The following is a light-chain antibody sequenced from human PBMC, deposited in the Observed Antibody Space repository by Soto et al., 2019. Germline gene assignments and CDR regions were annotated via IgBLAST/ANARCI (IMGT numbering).Light chain of an antibody. Sequence: QAVVTQEPSFSVSPGRTVTLTCGLSSGSVSTSYYPSWYQQTPGQAPRTLIYSTNTRSSGVPDRFSGSILGNKAALTITGAQADDDSDYYCVLYMGSGISVFGGGTKVTVL. V-gene: IGLV8-61*01. CDR1: SGSVSTSYY. J-gene: IGLJ2*01. CDR2: STN. CDR3: VLYMGSGISV.